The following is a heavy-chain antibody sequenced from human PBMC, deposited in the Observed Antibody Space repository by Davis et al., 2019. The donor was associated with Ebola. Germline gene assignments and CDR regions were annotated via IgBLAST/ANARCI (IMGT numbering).Heavy chain of an antibody. V-gene: IGHV5-51*01. Sequence: PGGSLRLSCKGSGYSFTSYWIGWVRQMPGKGLEWMGIIYPGDSGTRYSPSFQGQVTISADKSISTAYLQWSSLKASDTAMYYCARGRRGIPRYYGMDVWGQGTTVTVSS. J-gene: IGHJ6*02. CDR1: GYSFTSYW. D-gene: IGHD3-10*01. CDR2: IYPGDSGT. CDR3: ARGRRGIPRYYGMDV.